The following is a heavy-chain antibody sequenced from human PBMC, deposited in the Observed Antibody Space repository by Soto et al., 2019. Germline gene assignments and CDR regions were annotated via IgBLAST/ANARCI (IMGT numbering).Heavy chain of an antibody. CDR3: AKSRDAYNFYFYYGMDV. CDR2: ILYDGSNK. V-gene: IGHV3-30*18. D-gene: IGHD2-2*01. CDR1: GFTFSNYG. Sequence: AGSLRLSCAASGFTFSNYGMHWVRQTPGKGLEWVALILYDGSNKYYADSVKGRFTISRDNSKNTLYLQVSSLRAEDTAVYYCAKSRDAYNFYFYYGMDVWGQGTTVTVSS. J-gene: IGHJ6*02.